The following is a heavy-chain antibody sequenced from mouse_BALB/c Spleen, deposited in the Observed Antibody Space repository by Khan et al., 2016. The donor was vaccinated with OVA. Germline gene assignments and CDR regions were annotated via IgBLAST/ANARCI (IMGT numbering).Heavy chain of an antibody. CDR1: GYTFINYW. J-gene: IGHJ2*01. CDR3: ARRGLRWDFDY. Sequence: VKLQESGGELAKPGASVKMSCKASGYTFINYWILWVKQRPGQGLEWIGYINPSTGYTEYTQNFKDKATLTADKSSSTAYMQLSSRTSEDSAVYYCARRGLRWDFDYWGQGTTRTVSS. D-gene: IGHD1-1*01. V-gene: IGHV1-7*01. CDR2: INPSTGYT.